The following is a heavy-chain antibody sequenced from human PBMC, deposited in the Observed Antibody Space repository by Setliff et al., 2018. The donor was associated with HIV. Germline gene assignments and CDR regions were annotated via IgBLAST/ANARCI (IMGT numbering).Heavy chain of an antibody. CDR3: ARDQTGVAAAAFGGGSAWSDEGFDI. D-gene: IGHD6-13*01. V-gene: IGHV1-69*15. CDR2: IIPMYNIP. Sequence: KVSCKASGYTFTSYALHWVRQAPGQGLEWMGMIIPMYNIPAYAQKFQGRVTFTADESTSTAYMELSSLSSEDTAVYYCARDQTGVAAAAFGGGSAWSDEGFDIWGQGTMVTVSS. J-gene: IGHJ3*02. CDR1: GYTFTSYA.